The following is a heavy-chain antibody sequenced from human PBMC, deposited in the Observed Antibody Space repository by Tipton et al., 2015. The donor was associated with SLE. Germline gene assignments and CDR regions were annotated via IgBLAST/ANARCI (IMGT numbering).Heavy chain of an antibody. CDR2: INWNGDKI. V-gene: IGHV3-9*03. CDR1: GFTFDDYA. Sequence: SLRLSCAASGFTFDDYAMHWVRQAPGKGLEWVSGINWNGDKIGYADSVRGRFTISRDNAKSSLYLQMNSLRPGDMALYYCARDSRHFEPVGYMDVWGRGTTVTI. J-gene: IGHJ6*03. D-gene: IGHD3-9*01. CDR3: ARDSRHFEPVGYMDV.